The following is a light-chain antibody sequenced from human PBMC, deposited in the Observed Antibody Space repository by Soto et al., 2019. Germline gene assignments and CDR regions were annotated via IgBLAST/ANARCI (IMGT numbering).Light chain of an antibody. V-gene: IGKV3D-20*02. CDR1: QSISSSY. J-gene: IGKJ5*01. CDR3: QQRGDWPPIT. CDR2: GAS. Sequence: EIVLTQSPGTLSLSPGKRATLSCRASQSISSSYLAWYQQRPGQAPRLLIYGASSRATGIPDRFSGSGSGTDFTLTISSLEPEDFAVYYCQQRGDWPPITFGQGTRLEIK.